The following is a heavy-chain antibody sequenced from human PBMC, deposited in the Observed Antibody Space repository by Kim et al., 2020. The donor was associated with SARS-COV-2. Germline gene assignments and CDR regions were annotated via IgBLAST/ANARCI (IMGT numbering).Heavy chain of an antibody. V-gene: IGHV1-8*01. Sequence: ASVKVSCKASGYTFTSYDINWVRQATGQGLEWMGWMNPNSGNTGYAQKFQGRVTMTRNTSISTAYMELSSLRSEDTAVYYCARAVWFRELLPRYYFDYWGQGTLVPVSS. J-gene: IGHJ4*02. CDR2: MNPNSGNT. CDR1: GYTFTSYD. CDR3: ARAVWFRELLPRYYFDY. D-gene: IGHD3-10*01.